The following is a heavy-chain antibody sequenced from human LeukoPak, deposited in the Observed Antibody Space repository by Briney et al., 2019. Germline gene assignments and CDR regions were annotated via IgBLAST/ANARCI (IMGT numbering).Heavy chain of an antibody. Sequence: SETLSLTCSVSGGSISTYYWTWIRQPPGKGLEWIGYIYYTGSTIYHPSLKSRATISVDMSKNQFSLKLSSVTAADTAVYYCARVGLAAGPNYYGMDVRGKGTTVTVSS. CDR3: ARVGLAAGPNYYGMDV. J-gene: IGHJ6*04. V-gene: IGHV4-59*01. CDR1: GGSISTYY. D-gene: IGHD6-13*01. CDR2: IYYTGST.